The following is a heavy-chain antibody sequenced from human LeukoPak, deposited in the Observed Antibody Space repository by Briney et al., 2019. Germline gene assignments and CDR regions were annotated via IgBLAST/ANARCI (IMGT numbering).Heavy chain of an antibody. J-gene: IGHJ4*02. CDR2: IPSTSSYT. Sequence: NPGGSLRLSCVASGFTFSDYYMSWIRQAPGRGLEWVSYIPSTSSYTSYADSVKGRFTISRDNAKNSLYLQMSSLRAEDTAVYYCARAANTAAGTPTLAIDYWGQGTLVTVSS. CDR1: GFTFSDYY. CDR3: ARAANTAAGTPTLAIDY. D-gene: IGHD6-13*01. V-gene: IGHV3-11*05.